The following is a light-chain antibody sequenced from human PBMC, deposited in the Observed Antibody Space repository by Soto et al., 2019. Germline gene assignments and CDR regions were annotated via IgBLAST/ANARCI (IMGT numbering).Light chain of an antibody. CDR2: DAS. CDR1: QSISSW. Sequence: DIQMTQSPSTLSASVGDRVTITCRASQSISSWLAWYQKRPGRAPKLLIYDASSLESGVPSRFSGRGSGTEFTLTISSLQPDDFATYYCQHYDDYSTFGQGTKVEIK. J-gene: IGKJ1*01. V-gene: IGKV1-5*01. CDR3: QHYDDYST.